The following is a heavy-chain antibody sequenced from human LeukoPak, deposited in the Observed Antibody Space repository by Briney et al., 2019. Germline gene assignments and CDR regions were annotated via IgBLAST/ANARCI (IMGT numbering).Heavy chain of an antibody. J-gene: IGHJ4*02. CDR2: INHSGST. CDR1: GGSFSGYY. Sequence: PSETLSLTCAVYGGSFSGYYWSWIRQPPGKGLEWIGEINHSGSTNYNPSLKSRVTISVDTSKNQFSLKLSSVTAADAAVYYCARGRYHFGYCSGGSCYSRIDYWGQGTLVTVSS. CDR3: ARGRYHFGYCSGGSCYSRIDY. D-gene: IGHD2-15*01. V-gene: IGHV4-34*01.